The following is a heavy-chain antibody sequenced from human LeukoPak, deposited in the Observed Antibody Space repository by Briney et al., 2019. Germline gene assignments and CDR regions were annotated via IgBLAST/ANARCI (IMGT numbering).Heavy chain of an antibody. CDR1: GFTFSSYA. Sequence: PGGSLRLSCAASGFTFSSYAMSWVRQAPGKGLEWVSAISGSGGSTNYADSVKGRSTISRDNSKNTLYLHMNSLRAEDTAVYYCANGRYSSSSGYYYHMDVWGKGTTVTVSS. J-gene: IGHJ6*03. CDR3: ANGRYSSSSGYYYHMDV. V-gene: IGHV3-23*01. D-gene: IGHD6-6*01. CDR2: ISGSGGST.